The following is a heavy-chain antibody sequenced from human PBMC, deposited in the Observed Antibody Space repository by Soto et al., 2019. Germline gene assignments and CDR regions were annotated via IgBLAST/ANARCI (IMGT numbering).Heavy chain of an antibody. CDR1: GGSISSGDYY. Sequence: PSETLSLTCTVSGGSISSGDYYWSWIRQPPGKGLEWIGYIYYSGSTYYNPSLKSRVTISVDTSKNQFSLKLSSVTAADTAVCYCAREIAADAFDYWGQGTLVTVS. CDR3: AREIAADAFDY. D-gene: IGHD6-25*01. CDR2: IYYSGST. J-gene: IGHJ4*02. V-gene: IGHV4-30-4*01.